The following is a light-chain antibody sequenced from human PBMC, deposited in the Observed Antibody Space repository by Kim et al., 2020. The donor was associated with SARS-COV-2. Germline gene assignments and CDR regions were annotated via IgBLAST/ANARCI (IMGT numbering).Light chain of an antibody. CDR2: WAS. J-gene: IGKJ2*03. CDR3: QQANSFPYS. Sequence: DIVMTQSPDSLAVSLGERATINCKSSQSVLYSSNNKNYLAWYQQKPGQPPKLLIYWASTRESGVPDRFSGSGSGTDFTLTISSLQAEDFATYYCQQANSFPYSFGQGTKLEI. V-gene: IGKV4-1*01. CDR1: QSVLYSSNNKNY.